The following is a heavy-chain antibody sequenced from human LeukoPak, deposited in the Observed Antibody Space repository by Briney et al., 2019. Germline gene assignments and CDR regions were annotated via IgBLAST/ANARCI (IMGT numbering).Heavy chain of an antibody. Sequence: ASVKVSCKASGYTFTNYGISWVRQAPGQGLEWMGWISAYNGHTNYAQRLQGRVTMTTDTSTSTAYMELRSLRSDDTAVYYCSSGGLFSSSSEGDYWGQGTLVTVSS. J-gene: IGHJ4*02. CDR1: GYTFTNYG. CDR2: ISAYNGHT. V-gene: IGHV1-18*01. CDR3: SSGGLFSSSSEGDY. D-gene: IGHD6-6*01.